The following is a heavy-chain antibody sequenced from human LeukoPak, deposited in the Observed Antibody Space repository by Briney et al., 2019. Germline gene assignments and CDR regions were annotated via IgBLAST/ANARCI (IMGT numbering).Heavy chain of an antibody. J-gene: IGHJ4*02. Sequence: GGSLRLSCAASGFTVSSNYMSWVRQAPGKGLEWVSVIYSGGSTYYADSVKGRFTISRDNSKNTLYLQMNSLRAEDTAVYYCAKDSPWGRSLFDYWGQGTLVTVSS. CDR3: AKDSPWGRSLFDY. V-gene: IGHV3-53*01. CDR1: GFTVSSNY. D-gene: IGHD3-16*01. CDR2: IYSGGST.